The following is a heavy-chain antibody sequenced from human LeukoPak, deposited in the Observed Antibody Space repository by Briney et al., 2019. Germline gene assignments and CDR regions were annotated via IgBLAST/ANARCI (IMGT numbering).Heavy chain of an antibody. Sequence: PSETLSLTCTVSGGSISIYYWTWIRQPPGKGLEWIGYIYHTGSSNYNPSLERRVTISVDTSKNQFSLKLNSVTAADTAVDYCARGDPYHFDSWGQGTLVTVSS. CDR1: GGSISIYY. J-gene: IGHJ4*02. CDR3: ARGDPYHFDS. V-gene: IGHV4-59*01. CDR2: IYHTGSS.